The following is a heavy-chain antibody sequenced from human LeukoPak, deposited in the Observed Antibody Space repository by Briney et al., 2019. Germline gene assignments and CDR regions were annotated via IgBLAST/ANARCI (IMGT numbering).Heavy chain of an antibody. CDR3: ATYYYGSGKTFDI. CDR2: ISGSGGST. J-gene: IGHJ3*02. Sequence: PGRSLRLSCAASGFTLSSYAMSWVCQAPGEGLGWGSAISGSGGSTYYADSVKGRFTISSDNSKNTLYLQMNSLRAEDTAVYYCATYYYGSGKTFDIWGKGTMVTVSS. D-gene: IGHD3-10*01. CDR1: GFTLSSYA. V-gene: IGHV3-23*01.